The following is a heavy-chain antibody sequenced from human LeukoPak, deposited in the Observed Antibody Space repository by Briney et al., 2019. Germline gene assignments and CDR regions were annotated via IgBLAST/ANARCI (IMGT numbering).Heavy chain of an antibody. D-gene: IGHD6-19*01. V-gene: IGHV1-18*01. CDR2: ISAYNGNT. J-gene: IGHJ6*02. CDR3: ARVVAGTPLWTYYYGMDV. Sequence: GASVKVSCKASGYTFTSYGISWVRQAPGQGLERMGWISAYNGNTNYAQKLQGGVTMTTDTSTSTAYMELRSLRSDDTAVYYCARVVAGTPLWTYYYGMDVWGQGTTVTVSS. CDR1: GYTFTSYG.